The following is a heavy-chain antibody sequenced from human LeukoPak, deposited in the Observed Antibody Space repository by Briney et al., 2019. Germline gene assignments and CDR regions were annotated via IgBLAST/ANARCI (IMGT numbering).Heavy chain of an antibody. V-gene: IGHV1-46*01. CDR2: VYVTGETT. J-gene: IGHJ4*02. CDR1: GDTFTYYH. CDR3: ATEAPGSYYFDY. Sequence: GASVKVSCKASGDTFTYYHIHWARQAPGQGVAWMGAVYVTGETTRNTQNFQGRVTMTRDPSTATVYMELTSLRSEDTAVYYCATEAPGSYYFDYWGQGVLVTVSS.